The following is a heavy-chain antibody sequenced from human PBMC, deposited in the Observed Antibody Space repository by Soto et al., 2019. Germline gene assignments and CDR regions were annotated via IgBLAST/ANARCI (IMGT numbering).Heavy chain of an antibody. CDR3: ARVIPGVEAWFDP. J-gene: IGHJ5*02. CDR1: GYTFTNFG. V-gene: IGHV1-18*01. Sequence: AAVKVSCKASGYTFTNFGVTWVRRAPGQGLEWMGWISAYTDTPNYAQKFQGRVTMTIDTSTSTAYMDLRSLTSDDTAVYYCARVIPGVEAWFDPWGQGTLVTVSS. CDR2: ISAYTDTP. D-gene: IGHD2-2*01.